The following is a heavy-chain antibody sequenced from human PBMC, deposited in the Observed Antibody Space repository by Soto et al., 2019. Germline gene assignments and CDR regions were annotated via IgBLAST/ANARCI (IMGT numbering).Heavy chain of an antibody. D-gene: IGHD4-17*01. CDR2: IYHSGMT. CDR1: GGSISTGGYY. J-gene: IGHJ3*02. Sequence: QVQLQESGPGLVKPSQTLSLTCTVSGGSISTGGYYWSWIRQHPGRGLEWIGYIYHSGMTFSNPSLQSRVAISIDTSENQFSLKLSSVTAADTAVYYCATVRWELHDAFDIWGHGTMVRVSS. V-gene: IGHV4-31*03. CDR3: ATVRWELHDAFDI.